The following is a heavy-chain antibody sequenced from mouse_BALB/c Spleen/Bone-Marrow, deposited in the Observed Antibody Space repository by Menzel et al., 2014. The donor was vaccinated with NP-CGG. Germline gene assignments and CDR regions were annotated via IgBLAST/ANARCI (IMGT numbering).Heavy chain of an antibody. CDR3: ARKKYGIPYAMDY. J-gene: IGHJ4*01. Sequence: LVKTGASVKISCKASGYSFTGYYMHWVKQSHGKSLEWIGYISCYNGATSYNQKFKGKATLTVDTSSSTAYMQFNSLTSEDSAVYYCARKKYGIPYAMDYWGQGTSVTVSS. V-gene: IGHV1S34*01. CDR1: GYSFTGYY. CDR2: ISCYNGAT. D-gene: IGHD2-10*02.